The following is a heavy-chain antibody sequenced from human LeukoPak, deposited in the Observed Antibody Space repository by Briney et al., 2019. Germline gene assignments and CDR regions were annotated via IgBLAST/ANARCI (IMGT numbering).Heavy chain of an antibody. Sequence: GGSLRLSCAASGFSFNNYWMHWVRQAPGKGLVRVSRINSDGSRTTYADSVKGRFIISRDNAKNSLYLQMNSLRDEDTAVYYCANLGPPGRDHYLESWGQGTLVTVSS. J-gene: IGHJ4*02. CDR1: GFSFNNYW. CDR3: ANLGPPGRDHYLES. V-gene: IGHV3-74*01. CDR2: INSDGSRT. D-gene: IGHD5-24*01.